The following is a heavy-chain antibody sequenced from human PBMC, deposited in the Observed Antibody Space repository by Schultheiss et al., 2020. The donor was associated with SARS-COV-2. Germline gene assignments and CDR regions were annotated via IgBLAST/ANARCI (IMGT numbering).Heavy chain of an antibody. V-gene: IGHV4-30-4*01. D-gene: IGHD3-22*01. J-gene: IGHJ5*02. Sequence: LRLSCTVSGGSISSGDYYWSWIRQPPGKGLEWIGYIYYSGSTYYNPSLKSRVTISVDRSKNQFSLKLSSVTAADTAVYYCARDYYDSSGYRWFDPWGQGTLVTVSS. CDR3: ARDYYDSSGYRWFDP. CDR2: IYYSGST. CDR1: GGSISSGDYY.